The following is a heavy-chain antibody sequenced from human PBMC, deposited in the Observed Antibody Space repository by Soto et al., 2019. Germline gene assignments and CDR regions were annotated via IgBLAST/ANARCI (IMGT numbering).Heavy chain of an antibody. J-gene: IGHJ6*02. CDR3: ARHSGSASYYYYGMDV. V-gene: IGHV5-10-1*01. Sequence: GESLKISCKGSGYSFTSYWISWVRQMPGKGLEWMGRIDPSDSYTNYSPSFQGHVTISADKSISTAYLQWSSLKASDTAMYYCARHSGSASYYYYGMDVRGQGTTVTVSS. CDR1: GYSFTSYW. D-gene: IGHD3-10*01. CDR2: IDPSDSYT.